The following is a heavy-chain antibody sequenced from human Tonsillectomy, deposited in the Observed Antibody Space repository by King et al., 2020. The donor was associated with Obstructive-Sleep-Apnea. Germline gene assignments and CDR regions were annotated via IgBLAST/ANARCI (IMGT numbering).Heavy chain of an antibody. J-gene: IGHJ5*02. CDR1: GGPIGNYC. CDR2: VYNSRSN. CDR3: AKDASGTYYNWFDP. V-gene: IGHV4-59*01. D-gene: IGHD3-10*01. Sequence: VQLQESGPGLVKPSETLSLTCTVFGGPIGNYCWSWVRQPPGKGLEWIGFVYNSRSNIYNPSLMSRVTISVDTSKNQFSLRLTSVTAADAAVYYCAKDASGTYYNWFDPWGQGIPVTVSS.